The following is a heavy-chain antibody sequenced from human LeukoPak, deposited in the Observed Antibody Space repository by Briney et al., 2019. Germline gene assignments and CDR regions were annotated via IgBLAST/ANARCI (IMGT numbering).Heavy chain of an antibody. CDR1: VFTFSDYY. Sequence: GGSLRLSCAASVFTFSDYYMSCISQAPGKGLEWVSYISSSGSTIYYAESVKGRFTISRDNAKNSLYLQMNSLRAEDTAVYYCARAGWLRLNYFDYWGRGTVVTVSS. J-gene: IGHJ4*02. D-gene: IGHD5-12*01. CDR3: ARAGWLRLNYFDY. V-gene: IGHV3-11*01. CDR2: ISSSGSTI.